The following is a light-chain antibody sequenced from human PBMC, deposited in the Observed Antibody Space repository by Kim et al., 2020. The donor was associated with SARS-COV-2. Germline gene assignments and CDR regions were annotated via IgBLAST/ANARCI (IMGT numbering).Light chain of an antibody. Sequence: SASVGDRVPIACRASQSISSWLAWYQQKPGKAPKLLIYKASTLESGVPSRFSGSGSGTEFTLSISSLQPDDFATYYCEQYSVYPYTFGQGTKLEI. CDR1: QSISSW. J-gene: IGKJ2*01. CDR3: EQYSVYPYT. CDR2: KAS. V-gene: IGKV1-5*03.